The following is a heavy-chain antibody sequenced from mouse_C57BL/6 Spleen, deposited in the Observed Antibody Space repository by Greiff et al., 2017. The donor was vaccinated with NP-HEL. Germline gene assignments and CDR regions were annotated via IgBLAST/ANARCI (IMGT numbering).Heavy chain of an antibody. J-gene: IGHJ1*03. Sequence: QVQLQQSGAELVRPGTSVKVSCKASGYAFTNYLIAWVKQRPGHGLEWIGVINPGSGGTNYNEKFKGKATLTADKSSSTAYMQLSSLTSEDSAVYFCARSGSWYFDVWGKGTTVTVSS. D-gene: IGHD3-1*01. CDR3: ARSGSWYFDV. V-gene: IGHV1-54*01. CDR1: GYAFTNYL. CDR2: INPGSGGT.